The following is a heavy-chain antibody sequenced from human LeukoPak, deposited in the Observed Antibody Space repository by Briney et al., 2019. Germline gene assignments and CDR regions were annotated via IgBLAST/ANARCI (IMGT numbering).Heavy chain of an antibody. D-gene: IGHD3-22*01. CDR2: INPHSGDT. V-gene: IGHV1-2*02. Sequence: ASVKVSCKASGYTFTGYYMHWVRQATGHGLEWMGWINPHSGDTEYSQNFQGRLATTWDTSISIADMEVRTLISDATAVYYCARTDSSGYWCLDYWGQGTLVSVSS. CDR3: ARTDSSGYWCLDY. J-gene: IGHJ4*02. CDR1: GYTFTGYY.